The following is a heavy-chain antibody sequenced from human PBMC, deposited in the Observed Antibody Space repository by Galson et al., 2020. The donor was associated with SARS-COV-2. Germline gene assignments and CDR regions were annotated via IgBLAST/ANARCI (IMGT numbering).Heavy chain of an antibody. D-gene: IGHD2-2*01. Sequence: TGGSLRLSCEASGFPFNNFAMSWVRQSPGKGLEWVSMISGDGGRVYYADSVRGRFTFSRDNSKNMLYLEMNSLRVEDTAIYYCARHQLMRYHGMDVWGRVTTVTVSS. CDR3: ARHQLMRYHGMDV. CDR1: GFPFNNFA. CDR2: ISGDGGRV. V-gene: IGHV3-23*01. J-gene: IGHJ6*02.